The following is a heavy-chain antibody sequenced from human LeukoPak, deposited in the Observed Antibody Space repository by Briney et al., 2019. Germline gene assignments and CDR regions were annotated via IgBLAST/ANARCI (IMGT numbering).Heavy chain of an antibody. J-gene: IGHJ1*01. CDR2: IKSKTDGETT. V-gene: IGHV3-15*01. CDR1: GFNFSKIW. CDR3: TSLVF. D-gene: IGHD6-6*01. Sequence: GGSLGLSCAASGFNFSKIWMSWVRQAPEKGLEWVGRIKSKTDGETTGYAAFVQGRFTISRDDSKNTLYLDMNSLETEDAAVYYCTSLVFWGQGTPVIVSS.